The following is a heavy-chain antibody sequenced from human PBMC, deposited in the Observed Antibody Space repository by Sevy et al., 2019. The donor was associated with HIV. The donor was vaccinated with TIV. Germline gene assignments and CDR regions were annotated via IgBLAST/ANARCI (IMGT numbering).Heavy chain of an antibody. CDR2: ISYDGGKK. V-gene: IGHV3-30*03. CDR1: GFTFSSYG. Sequence: GGSLRLSCAASGFTFSSYGIHWVRQAPGKGLEWVALISYDGGKKHYADSVKGRFTISRDNSRSTLYLQMNSLRAEDTVFYYCARVVGYVSGNYYKYYYDLDVWGQGTAVTVSS. J-gene: IGHJ6*02. D-gene: IGHD3-10*01. CDR3: ARVVGYVSGNYYKYYYDLDV.